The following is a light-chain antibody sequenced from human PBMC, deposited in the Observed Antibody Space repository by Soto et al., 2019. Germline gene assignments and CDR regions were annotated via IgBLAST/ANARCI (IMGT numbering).Light chain of an antibody. CDR3: QQYYSYPPHT. CDR1: QGISSY. J-gene: IGKJ2*01. CDR2: AAS. Sequence: AIRMTQSPSSLSASTGDRVTITCRASQGISSYLAWYQQKPGKAPKLLIYAASTLQSEVPSRFSGSGSGTDFTLTISCLQSEDVATYYCQQYYSYPPHTFGQGTKLEIK. V-gene: IGKV1-8*01.